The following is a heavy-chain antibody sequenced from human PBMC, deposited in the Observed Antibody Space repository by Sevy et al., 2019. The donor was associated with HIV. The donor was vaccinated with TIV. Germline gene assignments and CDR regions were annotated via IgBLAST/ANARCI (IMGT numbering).Heavy chain of an antibody. Sequence: KQSQTLSLTCAISGDSVSSNGAAWNWIRQSPSRGLEWLGRTYYRSKWYNDYAVSVKSRITINPDTSKNQFSLQLNSVTPEDTAVYYCALSLAANYYDSSGYYGYWGQGTLVTVSS. D-gene: IGHD3-22*01. V-gene: IGHV6-1*01. CDR3: ALSLAANYYDSSGYYGY. CDR2: TYYRSKWYN. CDR1: GDSVSSNGAA. J-gene: IGHJ4*02.